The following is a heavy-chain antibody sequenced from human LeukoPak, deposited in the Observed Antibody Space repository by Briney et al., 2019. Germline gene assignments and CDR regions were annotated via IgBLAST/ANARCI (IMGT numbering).Heavy chain of an antibody. V-gene: IGHV4-59*11. Sequence: SESLSLACTVAGASMSTHYCSWLRQPPGKGLGWIGYLLESSRTKDNPSRQSRVTPSADTYNNQFPLRLTSVTAADPAVYYCATIRRGSIYGYFDFWGQGTLVTVSS. CDR1: GASMSTHY. D-gene: IGHD3-3*02. CDR2: LLESSRT. CDR3: ATIRRGSIYGYFDF. J-gene: IGHJ4*02.